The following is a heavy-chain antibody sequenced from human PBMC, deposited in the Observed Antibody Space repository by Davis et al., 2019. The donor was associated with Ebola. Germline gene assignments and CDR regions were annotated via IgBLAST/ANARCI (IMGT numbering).Heavy chain of an antibody. J-gene: IGHJ3*02. CDR3: ARDHGSGWPSTDAFDI. V-gene: IGHV4-59*01. CDR2: IYYSGST. CDR1: GGSISSYY. Sequence: SETLSLTCTVSGGSISSYYWSWIRQPPGKGLEWIGYIYYSGSTNYNPSLKSRVTISVDTSKNQFSLKLSSVTAADTAVYYCARDHGSGWPSTDAFDIWGQGTMVTVSS. D-gene: IGHD6-19*01.